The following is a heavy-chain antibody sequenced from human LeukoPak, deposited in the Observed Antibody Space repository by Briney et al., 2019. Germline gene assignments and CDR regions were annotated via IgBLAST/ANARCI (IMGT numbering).Heavy chain of an antibody. CDR1: EFTFSRYN. CDR2: ISSSSSPI. V-gene: IGHV3-48*04. CDR3: ARDPSHYYDSSGYFAELWIDP. D-gene: IGHD3-22*01. Sequence: PWGSVCRYCAASEFTFSRYNMNWVRQAPGKGLEWISYISSSSSPIYYADSVKGRFTISRDNAKNSLYLQMNSLRAEDTAVYYCARDPSHYYDSSGYFAELWIDPWGPGNPVTVSP. J-gene: IGHJ5*02.